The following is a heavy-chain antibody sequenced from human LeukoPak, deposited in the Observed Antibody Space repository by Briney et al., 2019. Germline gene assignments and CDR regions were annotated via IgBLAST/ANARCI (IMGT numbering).Heavy chain of an antibody. CDR2: IKQDGSEK. D-gene: IGHD4-17*01. Sequence: PGGSLRLSCAASGFTCSSYWMSWVRQAPGKGLEWVANIKQDGSEKYYVDSVKGRFTISRDNAKNSLYLQMNSLRAEDTAVYYCAREIDYGDYFDYWGQGTLVTVSS. V-gene: IGHV3-7*01. CDR3: AREIDYGDYFDY. J-gene: IGHJ4*02. CDR1: GFTCSSYW.